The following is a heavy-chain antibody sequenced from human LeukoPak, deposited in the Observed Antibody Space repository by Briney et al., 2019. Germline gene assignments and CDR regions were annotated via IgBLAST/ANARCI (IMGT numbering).Heavy chain of an antibody. CDR2: IKSKTDGGTT. CDR1: GFTFSNAW. Sequence: GGSLRLSCAASGFTFSNAWMSWVRQAPGKGLEWVGRIKSKTDGGTTDYAAPVKGRFTISRDDSKNTLYLQMNSLKTEDTAVYYCTTARGYSYGSYYFDYWGQGTLVTVSS. J-gene: IGHJ4*01. D-gene: IGHD5-18*01. CDR3: TTARGYSYGSYYFDY. V-gene: IGHV3-15*01.